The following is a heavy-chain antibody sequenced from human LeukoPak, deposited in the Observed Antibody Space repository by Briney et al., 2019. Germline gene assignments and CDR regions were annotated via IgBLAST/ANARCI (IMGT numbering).Heavy chain of an antibody. CDR1: GYTFTGYY. Sequence: ASVKVSCKASGYTFTGYYMHWVRQAPGQGLEWMGWINPNSGDTNFAQKFQGRVTMTADTSISTAFMELTRLRSDDTAVYYCAKDLDCSGSNCYSLEYWGQGTLVTVSS. J-gene: IGHJ4*02. V-gene: IGHV1-2*02. CDR2: INPNSGDT. CDR3: AKDLDCSGSNCYSLEY. D-gene: IGHD2-15*01.